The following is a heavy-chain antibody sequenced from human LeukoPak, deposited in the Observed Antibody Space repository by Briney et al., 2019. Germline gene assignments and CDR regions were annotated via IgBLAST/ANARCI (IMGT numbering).Heavy chain of an antibody. CDR2: ISSSSSYI. D-gene: IGHD6-13*01. CDR1: GFTFSSYS. V-gene: IGHV3-21*01. Sequence: PGGSLRLSCAASGFTFSSYSMNWVRQAPGKGLEWDSSISSSSSYIYYADSVKGRFTISSDNAKNSLYLQMNSLRAEDTAVYYCARDPTGFSSSWYGLDYWGQGTLVTVSS. J-gene: IGHJ4*02. CDR3: ARDPTGFSSSWYGLDY.